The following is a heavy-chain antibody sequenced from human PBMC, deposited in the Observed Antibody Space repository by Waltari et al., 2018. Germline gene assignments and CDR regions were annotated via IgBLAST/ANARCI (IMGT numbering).Heavy chain of an antibody. CDR1: GFTFSRYA. J-gene: IGHJ6*02. CDR2: ISGSGSTI. Sequence: EVQLVESGGGLVQPGGSLRLPCAASGFTFSRYAMNWVRQSPGKGLEWVSYISGSGSTIYYTDSVKGRFTISRDNAKNSLYLQMNNLRADDTAVYSCARRLHYYYGMDVWGQGTTVTVSS. CDR3: ARRLHYYYGMDV. V-gene: IGHV3-48*03.